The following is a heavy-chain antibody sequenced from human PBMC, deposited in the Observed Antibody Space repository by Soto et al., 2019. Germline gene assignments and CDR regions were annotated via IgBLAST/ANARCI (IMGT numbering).Heavy chain of an antibody. CDR2: IIPIFGTA. Sequence: GASVKVSCKASGGTFSSYAISWVRQAPGQGLEWMGGIIPIFGTANYAQKFQGRVTITADKSTSTAYMELSSLRSEDTAVYYCARGHWDSSGYPPTLESWFDPWGQGTLVTVSS. D-gene: IGHD3-22*01. CDR1: GGTFSSYA. V-gene: IGHV1-69*06. J-gene: IGHJ5*02. CDR3: ARGHWDSSGYPPTLESWFDP.